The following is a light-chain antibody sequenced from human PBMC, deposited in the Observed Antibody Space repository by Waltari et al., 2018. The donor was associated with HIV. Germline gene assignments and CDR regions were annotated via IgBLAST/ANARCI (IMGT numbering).Light chain of an antibody. J-gene: IGLJ2*01. CDR1: SSDVGGYNY. CDR3: SSYRTSNTVI. CDR2: DVS. Sequence: QSALTQPASVSGSPGQSITIPCTGTSSDVGGYNYVSWYQQHPGKAPKLMIYDVSNRPSGISNRFSGSKSGNTASLTISGLQAEDEADYYCSSYRTSNTVIFGGGTKLTVL. V-gene: IGLV2-14*03.